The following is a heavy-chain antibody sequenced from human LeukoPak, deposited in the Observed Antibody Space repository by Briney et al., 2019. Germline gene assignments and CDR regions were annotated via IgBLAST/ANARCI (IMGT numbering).Heavy chain of an antibody. V-gene: IGHV3-30*02. D-gene: IGHD2-2*01. CDR3: AKDYQVPTAPFDY. CDR2: IRYDGNNK. Sequence: PGGSLRLSCAASGFTFRSYGMHWVRQAPGKGLEWVAFIRYDGNNKYYADSVKGRFTISRDNSKNTVYLQMNSLRAEDTAVYYCAKDYQVPTAPFDYWGQGTLVTVSS. J-gene: IGHJ4*02. CDR1: GFTFRSYG.